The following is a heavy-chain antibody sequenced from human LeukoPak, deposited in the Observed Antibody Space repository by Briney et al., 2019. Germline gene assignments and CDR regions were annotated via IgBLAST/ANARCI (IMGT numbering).Heavy chain of an antibody. Sequence: GGSLRISCAASGFTFSSYGMYWVRQAPGKGLQWVAFIRDDGSNTYYADSGKGRFSISRDNSKNTLYLQMNGLRTDDTAVYYCAKDRIVGATSGYYFDYWGQGTLVTVSS. J-gene: IGHJ4*02. CDR2: IRDDGSNT. CDR3: AKDRIVGATSGYYFDY. D-gene: IGHD1-26*01. CDR1: GFTFSSYG. V-gene: IGHV3-30*02.